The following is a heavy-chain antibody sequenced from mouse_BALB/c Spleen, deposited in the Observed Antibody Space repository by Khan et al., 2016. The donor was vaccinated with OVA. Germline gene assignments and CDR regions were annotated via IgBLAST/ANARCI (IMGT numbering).Heavy chain of an antibody. CDR1: GYTFTSFW. Sequence: VQLQQSGAELAKPGASVKMSCKASGYTFTSFWMPWVKQRPGQGLEWIGYINPSTGYTVYNQRFKDKATLTADKSSSTAYMQLSSLTSDEYAVYYCGNQGGSSAWLAYWGQGTLVTVSA. V-gene: IGHV1-7*01. D-gene: IGHD1-1*01. J-gene: IGHJ3*01. CDR3: GNQGGSSAWLAY. CDR2: INPSTGYT.